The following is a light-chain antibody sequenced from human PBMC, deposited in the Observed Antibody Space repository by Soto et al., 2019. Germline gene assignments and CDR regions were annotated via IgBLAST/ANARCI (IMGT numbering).Light chain of an antibody. Sequence: EIVMTQSPATLSVSPGERATLSCRASQSVSSNLAWYQQKPGQAPRLLIYGASTRATGIPARFSGSGSGTEFTLTISSLQSEYFAVYYCQQYNNWPQGTFGQGT. CDR2: GAS. CDR3: QQYNNWPQGT. V-gene: IGKV3-15*01. J-gene: IGKJ1*01. CDR1: QSVSSN.